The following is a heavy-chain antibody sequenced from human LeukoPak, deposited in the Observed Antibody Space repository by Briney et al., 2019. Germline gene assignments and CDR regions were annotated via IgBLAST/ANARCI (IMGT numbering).Heavy chain of an antibody. CDR1: GFNLGTYI. CDR2: VESDGSQT. J-gene: IGHJ3*02. CDR3: ARERQNTIVHSGAFDI. V-gene: IGHV3-30-3*01. Sequence: PGKSLRLCCGASGFNLGTYIMHWVRQAPGKGLQWVSAVESDGSQTFYIESVRGRFTISRDNSKNTLYLQMNTLRAEDTAVYFCARERQNTIVHSGAFDIWGQGTMVTVSS. D-gene: IGHD3-10*01.